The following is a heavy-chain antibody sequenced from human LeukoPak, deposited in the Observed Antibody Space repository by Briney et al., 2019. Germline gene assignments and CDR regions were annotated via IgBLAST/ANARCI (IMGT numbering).Heavy chain of an antibody. V-gene: IGHV4-34*01. D-gene: IGHD3-16*02. Sequence: SETLSLTCAVYGGSFSGYYWSWIRQPPGKGLEWIGEINHSGSTNYNPSLKSRVTIPVDTSKNQFSLKLSSVTAADTAVYYCARARIMITFGGVIVIGPSDYWGQGTLVTVS. CDR3: ARARIMITFGGVIVIGPSDY. J-gene: IGHJ4*02. CDR2: INHSGST. CDR1: GGSFSGYY.